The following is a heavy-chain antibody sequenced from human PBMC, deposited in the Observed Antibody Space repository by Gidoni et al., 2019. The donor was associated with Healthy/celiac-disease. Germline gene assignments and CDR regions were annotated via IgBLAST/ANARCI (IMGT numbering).Heavy chain of an antibody. J-gene: IGHJ1*01. CDR3: AKEGQQLVLSYFQH. Sequence: QVQLVESGGGVVQPGRSLRLSCAASGFTFRSYGMHWVRQAPGKGLEWVAVISYDGSNKYYADSVKGRFTISRDNSKNTLYLQMNSLRAEDTAVYYCAKEGQQLVLSYFQHWGQGTLVTVSS. CDR1: GFTFRSYG. V-gene: IGHV3-30*18. D-gene: IGHD6-13*01. CDR2: ISYDGSNK.